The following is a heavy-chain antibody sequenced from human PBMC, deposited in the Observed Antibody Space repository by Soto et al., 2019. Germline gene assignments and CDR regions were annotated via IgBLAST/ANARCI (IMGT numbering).Heavy chain of an antibody. CDR3: AKVAPSISILWGFDP. CDR2: ISHDGNKE. V-gene: IGHV3-30*18. Sequence: QLVESGGDVVQPGRSLRLSCAASGFTFSNYGIHWVRQAPGKGLEWVAVISHDGNKEYYADSMKGRFTVSRDNSKKTVYLQMNSLRAEDTAMYYCAKVAPSISILWGFDPWGQGTLVTVSS. D-gene: IGHD2-21*01. CDR1: GFTFSNYG. J-gene: IGHJ5*02.